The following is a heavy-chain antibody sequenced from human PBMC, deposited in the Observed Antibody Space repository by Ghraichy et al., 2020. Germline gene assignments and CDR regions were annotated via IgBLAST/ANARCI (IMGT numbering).Heavy chain of an antibody. J-gene: IGHJ3*02. CDR1: GGSIISSTYY. Sequence: SETLSLTCTVSGGSIISSTYYWGWIRQPPGKGLEWIGGIFYSGSTYYNPSLKSRVTISVDTSKNHFSLKLSSVTAADTAVYYCARPRRDGYNLDAFDIWGQGTMVTVSS. CDR2: IFYSGST. V-gene: IGHV4-39*02. D-gene: IGHD5-24*01. CDR3: ARPRRDGYNLDAFDI.